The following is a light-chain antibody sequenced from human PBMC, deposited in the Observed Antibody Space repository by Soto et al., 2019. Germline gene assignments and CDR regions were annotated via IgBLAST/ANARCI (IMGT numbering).Light chain of an antibody. CDR2: KAS. V-gene: IGKV1-5*03. J-gene: IGKJ2*01. CDR3: QQCKSYSVT. Sequence: DIRMTQSPFTLSVSVGDRVSITCRSSQSIISWFAWYQQKQGIAPKLLIYKASTLETGVPSRFSGSESGTEFTLTISRLQPDDFATYYCQQCKSYSVTFGQGTKLEIK. CDR1: QSIISW.